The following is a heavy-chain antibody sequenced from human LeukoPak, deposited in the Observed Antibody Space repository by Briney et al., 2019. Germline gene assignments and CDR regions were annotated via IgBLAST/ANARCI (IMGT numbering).Heavy chain of an antibody. CDR2: ISSGSSSI. Sequence: GGSLRLSCAASGFTFSDYSMNWVRQAPGKGLEWVSKISSGSSSIYYADSVKGRFTISRDNAKSSLYLQINSLRAEDTAVHYCARDDYGDYGGTDFFDYWGQGILVTVSS. V-gene: IGHV3-48*01. D-gene: IGHD4-17*01. CDR3: ARDDYGDYGGTDFFDY. CDR1: GFTFSDYS. J-gene: IGHJ4*02.